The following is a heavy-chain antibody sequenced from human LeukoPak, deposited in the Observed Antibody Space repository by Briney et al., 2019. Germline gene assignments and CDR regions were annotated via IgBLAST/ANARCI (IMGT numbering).Heavy chain of an antibody. J-gene: IGHJ6*03. CDR2: IYYSGST. CDR3: ARASAGPNSLGTYYYYYYYMDV. Sequence: SETLSLTCTVSGGSISSGGYYWSWIRQHPGKGLEWIGYIYYSGSTYYNPSLKSRVTISVDTSKNQFSLKLSSVTAADTAVYYCARASAGPNSLGTYYYYYYYMDVWGKGTTVTVSS. V-gene: IGHV4-31*03. D-gene: IGHD6-13*01. CDR1: GGSISSGGYY.